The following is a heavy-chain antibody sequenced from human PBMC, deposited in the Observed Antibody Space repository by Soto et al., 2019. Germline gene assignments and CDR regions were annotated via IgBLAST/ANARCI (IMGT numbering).Heavy chain of an antibody. J-gene: IGHJ6*02. Sequence: ASVKVSCRASGCGFTDYHIHGVRQAPGQGLEWLGRINPKSGGTSTAQKFQGWVTMTTDTSISTASMELTRLTSDDTAIYYCARGDSTDCSNGVCSFFYNHDMDVWG. CDR3: ARGDSTDCSNGVCSFFYNHDMDV. CDR2: INPKSGGT. V-gene: IGHV1-2*04. CDR1: GCGFTDYH. D-gene: IGHD2-8*01.